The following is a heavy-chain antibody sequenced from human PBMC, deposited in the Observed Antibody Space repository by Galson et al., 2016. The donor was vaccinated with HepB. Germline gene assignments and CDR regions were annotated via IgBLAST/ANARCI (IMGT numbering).Heavy chain of an antibody. CDR2: IWYDGSNK. Sequence: SLRLSCAASGFTFTSYGMHWVRQAPGKGLEWVSVIWYDGSNKYYADPVKGRFTISRDNSKNTLYLQMTSLRAEDTAVYYCAKARSHSIVVAGGLGLDYWGQGTLVTVSS. J-gene: IGHJ4*02. CDR1: GFTFTSYG. V-gene: IGHV3-33*06. D-gene: IGHD6-19*01. CDR3: AKARSHSIVVAGGLGLDY.